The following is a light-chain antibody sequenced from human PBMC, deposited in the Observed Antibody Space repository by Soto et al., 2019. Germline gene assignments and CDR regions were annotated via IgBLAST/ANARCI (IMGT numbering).Light chain of an antibody. CDR1: QSISTF. CDR3: WPRRDWDPLT. Sequence: IVWTQSGASMSLSPGGRAILPSRASQSISTFLAWFQQKPGQPPRLLIYNASNRTTGIPARFSGSGSGTDFTLTNSILGPADFESEYTWPRRDWDPLTSAHGTRLEIK. V-gene: IGKV3-11*01. J-gene: IGKJ5*01. CDR2: NAS.